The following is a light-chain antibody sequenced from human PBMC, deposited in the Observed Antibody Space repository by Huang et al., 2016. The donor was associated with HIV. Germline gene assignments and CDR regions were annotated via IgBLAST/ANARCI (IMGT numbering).Light chain of an antibody. Sequence: VMMSQSPATLAASPGERVTLACGASQSVNTNLAWYQQKRGQPPRLLSYAASTRATGVPARFAGSGSGTEFTLTIDSLQSDDFAVYYCQQYNKWPPEYTFGQGTRLEIK. CDR1: QSVNTN. CDR2: AAS. J-gene: IGKJ2*01. V-gene: IGKV3-15*01. CDR3: QQYNKWPPEYT.